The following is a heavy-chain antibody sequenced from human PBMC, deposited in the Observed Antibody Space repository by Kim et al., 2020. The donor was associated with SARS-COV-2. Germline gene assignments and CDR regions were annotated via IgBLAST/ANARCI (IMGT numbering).Heavy chain of an antibody. CDR2: IYYSGAT. CDR3: ARNSGWYFDY. J-gene: IGHJ4*02. V-gene: IGHV4-59*01. Sequence: SETLSLTCSVSGGSISSYYWNWIRQPPGKGLEWIGYIYYSGATKYNPSLKSRVTISIDTSKNQFSLKVNSVTAADTAVYYCARNSGWYFDYWGQGTLVTVSS. CDR1: GGSISSYY. D-gene: IGHD6-19*01.